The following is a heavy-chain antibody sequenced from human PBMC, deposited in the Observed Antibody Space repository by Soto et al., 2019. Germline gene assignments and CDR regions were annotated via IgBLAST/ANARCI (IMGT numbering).Heavy chain of an antibody. CDR2: IYYNGST. V-gene: IGHV4-59*01. Sequence: QVQLQESGPGLVKPSETLSLTCTVSGGSINNYYWSWIRQPPGQGLEWVAYIYYNGSTTDSPSLKSRVTISLATSKNQFSLKLSSVTAADTAVYYCARLVSGGTYYYYYHMDVWGKGTAVTVSS. D-gene: IGHD2-8*01. CDR1: GGSINNYY. J-gene: IGHJ6*03. CDR3: ARLVSGGTYYYYYHMDV.